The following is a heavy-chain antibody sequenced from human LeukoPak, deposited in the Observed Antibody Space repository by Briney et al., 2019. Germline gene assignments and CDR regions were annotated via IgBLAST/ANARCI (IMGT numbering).Heavy chain of an antibody. CDR1: GFTFSSYS. CDR2: ISSSSSTI. Sequence: PGGSLRLSCAASGFTFSSYSMNWVRQAPGKGLDGVSYISSSSSTIYYADSVKGRFTISRDKAKNSLYLQMNSLRDEDTAVYYCARNLPPSYYDSSGYLKDNAFDIWGQGTMVTVSS. J-gene: IGHJ3*02. D-gene: IGHD3-22*01. CDR3: ARNLPPSYYDSSGYLKDNAFDI. V-gene: IGHV3-48*02.